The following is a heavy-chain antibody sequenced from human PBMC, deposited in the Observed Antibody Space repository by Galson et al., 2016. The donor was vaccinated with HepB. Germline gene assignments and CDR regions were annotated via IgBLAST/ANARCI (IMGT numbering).Heavy chain of an antibody. CDR1: GYAFTTHY. J-gene: IGHJ5*02. Sequence: SVKVSCKASGYAFTTHYIHWIRQAPVEGLEWMGIINPTSVAASGTTSYAQKFQGRLTMTRDTSTSTAYMELSDLRSDDTAVYYCARGDWFGPWGQGTLV. V-gene: IGHV1-46*01. CDR2: INPTSVAASGTT. CDR3: ARGDWFGP.